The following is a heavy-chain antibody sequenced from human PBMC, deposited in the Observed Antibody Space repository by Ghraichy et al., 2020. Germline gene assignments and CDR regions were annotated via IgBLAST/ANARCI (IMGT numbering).Heavy chain of an antibody. V-gene: IGHV3-30-3*01. J-gene: IGHJ3*02. D-gene: IGHD3-16*01. CDR1: GFTFSSYA. CDR2: ISYDGSNK. Sequence: GGSLRLSCAASGFTFSSYAMHWVRQAPGKGQEWVAVISYDGSNKYYADSVKGRFTISRDNSKNTLYLQMNSLRAEDTAVYYCARDEGESDAFDIWGQGIMVTVS. CDR3: ARDEGESDAFDI.